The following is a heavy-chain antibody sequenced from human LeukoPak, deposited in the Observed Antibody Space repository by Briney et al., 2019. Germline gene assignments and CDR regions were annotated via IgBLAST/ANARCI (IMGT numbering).Heavy chain of an antibody. D-gene: IGHD3-3*01. CDR2: IIPIFGTA. CDR3: AEGSPYDFWSGYPPLDY. Sequence: WASVKVPCKASGGTFSSYAISWVRQAPGQGLEWMGGIIPIFGTANYAQKFQGRVTITADESTSTAYMELSSLRSEDTAVYYCAEGSPYDFWSGYPPLDYWGQGTLVTVSS. J-gene: IGHJ4*02. V-gene: IGHV1-69*13. CDR1: GGTFSSYA.